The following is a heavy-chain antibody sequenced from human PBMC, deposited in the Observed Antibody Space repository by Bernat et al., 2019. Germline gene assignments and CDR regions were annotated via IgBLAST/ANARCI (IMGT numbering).Heavy chain of an antibody. V-gene: IGHV4-34*01. CDR3: ARFNLAEPNKWELDP. CDR2: INHSGST. CDR1: GGSFSGYY. J-gene: IGHJ5*02. Sequence: QVQLQQWGAGLLKPSETLSLTCAVYGGSFSGYYWSWIRQPPGKGLEWIGEINHSGSTNYNPSLKSRVTISVDTSKNQFSLKLTSVTAADTAVYYCARFNLAEPNKWELDPWGQGTLVTVSS. D-gene: IGHD1-26*01.